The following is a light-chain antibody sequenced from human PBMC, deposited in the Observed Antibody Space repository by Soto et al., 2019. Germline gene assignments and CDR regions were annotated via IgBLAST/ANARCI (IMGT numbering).Light chain of an antibody. Sequence: EIVLTQSPGTLSLSPGERVTLSCRASQSLTSSYLAWHQQKPGQAPRLLIYGASSRATGIPDRFSGSGSGTDFTLTISRLEPEDVAVYYCQHYESSPPAYTFGQGTKLEIK. CDR3: QHYESSPPAYT. J-gene: IGKJ2*01. CDR2: GAS. V-gene: IGKV3-20*01. CDR1: QSLTSSY.